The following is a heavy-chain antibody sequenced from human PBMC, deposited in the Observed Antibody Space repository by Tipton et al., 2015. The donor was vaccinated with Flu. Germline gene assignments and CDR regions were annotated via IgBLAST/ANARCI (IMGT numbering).Heavy chain of an antibody. CDR2: IYTSGST. V-gene: IGHV4-61*02. Sequence: LRLSCTVSGGSISSGSYYWSWIRQPAGKGLEWIGRIYTSGSTNYNPSLKSRVTISVDTSKNQFSLKLSSVTAADTAGYYCASRLNGDVDYWGQGTLATVSS. J-gene: IGHJ4*02. CDR3: ASRLNGDVDY. D-gene: IGHD4-17*01. CDR1: GGSISSGSYY.